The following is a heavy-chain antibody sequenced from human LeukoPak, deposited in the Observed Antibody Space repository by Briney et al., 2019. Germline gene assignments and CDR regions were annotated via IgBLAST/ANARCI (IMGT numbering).Heavy chain of an antibody. CDR3: AREHRGAGASVDS. Sequence: GGFLRLSCAASGFTFSSHWMHWVRQAPGKGLVWVSRIESDGSSTSYADSVRGRFTISRDNARNTLYLQMNSLRAEDTAVYYCAREHRGAGASVDSWGQGTLVTVFS. CDR2: IESDGSST. J-gene: IGHJ4*02. D-gene: IGHD1-26*01. CDR1: GFTFSSHW. V-gene: IGHV3-74*01.